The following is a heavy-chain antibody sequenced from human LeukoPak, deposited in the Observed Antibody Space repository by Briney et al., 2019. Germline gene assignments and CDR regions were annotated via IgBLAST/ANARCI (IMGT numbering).Heavy chain of an antibody. D-gene: IGHD6-19*01. CDR2: INDYTGDT. J-gene: IGHJ4*02. Sequence: SETLSLTCTVYGGSFTDYFWTWIRQSPGKGLEWIGEINDYTGDTNYNPSLNSRVSISLEKSKNQFSLELRSVTAADTAVYYCARLPRAYSSGWYYFDYWGQGTLVTVSS. V-gene: IGHV4-34*01. CDR1: GGSFTDYF. CDR3: ARLPRAYSSGWYYFDY.